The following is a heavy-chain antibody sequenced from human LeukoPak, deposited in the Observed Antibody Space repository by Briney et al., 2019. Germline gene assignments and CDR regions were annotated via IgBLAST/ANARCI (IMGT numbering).Heavy chain of an antibody. Sequence: PSETLSLTCAVNGGSFSGYYWSWIRKPPGKGLDWIGEINHSGSTNYNPSLKSRVTISVDTSKNQFSLKLSSVTAADTAVYYCARGRGYSGYAPGWGFDYWGQGTLVTVSS. J-gene: IGHJ4*02. CDR1: GGSFSGYY. V-gene: IGHV4-34*01. CDR2: INHSGST. CDR3: ARGRGYSGYAPGWGFDY. D-gene: IGHD5-12*01.